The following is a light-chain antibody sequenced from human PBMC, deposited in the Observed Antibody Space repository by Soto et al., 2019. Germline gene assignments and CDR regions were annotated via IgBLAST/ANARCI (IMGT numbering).Light chain of an antibody. J-gene: IGKJ1*01. CDR1: QSVNDY. CDR3: QKYNSARWT. CDR2: AAS. V-gene: IGKV1-39*01. Sequence: DFQVTQSPSSLSASVGDRVTITCRASQSVNDYLNWYQQRPGKAPRLLIYAASTLHSGVPSRFSGSGFGTDFSLTITSLQPEDVATYYCQKYNSARWTFGQGTKVEIK.